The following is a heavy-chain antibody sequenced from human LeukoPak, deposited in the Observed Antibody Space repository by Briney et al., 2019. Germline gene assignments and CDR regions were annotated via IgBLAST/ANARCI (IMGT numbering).Heavy chain of an antibody. CDR3: ATRNPPRYCSSTSCYTRWDDAFDI. Sequence: GASVKVSCKASGYTFTSYGISWVRQAPGQGLEWMGWISAYNGNTNYAQKLQGRVTMTTDTSTSTAYMELRSLRSDDTAVYYCATRNPPRYCSSTSCYTRWDDAFDIWGQGTMATVSS. CDR1: GYTFTSYG. CDR2: ISAYNGNT. V-gene: IGHV1-18*01. J-gene: IGHJ3*02. D-gene: IGHD2-2*02.